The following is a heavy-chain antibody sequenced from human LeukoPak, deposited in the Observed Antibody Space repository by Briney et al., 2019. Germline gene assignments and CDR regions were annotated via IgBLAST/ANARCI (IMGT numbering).Heavy chain of an antibody. J-gene: IGHJ4*02. CDR3: ASLSNSAPFDY. CDR1: GFTFSSYS. D-gene: IGHD3-10*01. V-gene: IGHV3-66*01. CDR2: IYSGGST. Sequence: GGSLRLSCAASGFTFSSYSMNWVRQAPGKGLEWVSVIYSGGSTHYADSVKGRLTISRDNSKNTLYLQMNSVRAEDTAVYYCASLSNSAPFDYWGQGTLVTVSS.